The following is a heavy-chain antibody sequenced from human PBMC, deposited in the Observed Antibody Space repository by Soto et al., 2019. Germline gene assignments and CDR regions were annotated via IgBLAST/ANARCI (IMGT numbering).Heavy chain of an antibody. V-gene: IGHV3-64*01. D-gene: IGHD2-21*02. CDR2: ISRNGGST. J-gene: IGHJ4*02. Sequence: LRLSCAASGFTFSSYAMHWVRQAPGKGLEYVSTISRNGGSTYYANSVKGRFTISRDNSKNTLYLQMGSLRAEDMAVYYCARGGSDYYFDYWGQGTLVTVSS. CDR3: ARGGSDYYFDY. CDR1: GFTFSSYA.